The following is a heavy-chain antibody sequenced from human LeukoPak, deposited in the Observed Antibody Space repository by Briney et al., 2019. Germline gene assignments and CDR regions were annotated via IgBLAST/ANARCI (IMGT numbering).Heavy chain of an antibody. J-gene: IGHJ4*02. CDR1: GGTFNNFG. CDR2: LIPVSGTT. D-gene: IGHD5-24*01. V-gene: IGHV1-69*05. Sequence: SVKVSCKASGGTFNNFGVSWVRQAPGQGLEWMGGLIPVSGTTNYARNFQGRITITTDEFSITAFMELSSLSSEDTAVYYCASAKGGYNFDYWGQGTLVTVSS. CDR3: ASAKGGYNFDY.